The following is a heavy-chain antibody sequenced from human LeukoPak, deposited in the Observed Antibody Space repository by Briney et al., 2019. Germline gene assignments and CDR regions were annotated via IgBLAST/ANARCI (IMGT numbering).Heavy chain of an antibody. CDR2: ISYDGSNK. CDR3: AKDFSQQLVTFFDY. V-gene: IGHV3-30*18. D-gene: IGHD6-13*01. J-gene: IGHJ4*02. CDR1: GFTFSSYG. Sequence: GGSLRLSCAASGFTFSSYGMHWVRQAPGKGLEWVAVISYDGSNKYYADSVKGRFTISRDNSKNTLYLQMNSLRAEDTAVYYCAKDFSQQLVTFFDYWGQGTLVTVSS.